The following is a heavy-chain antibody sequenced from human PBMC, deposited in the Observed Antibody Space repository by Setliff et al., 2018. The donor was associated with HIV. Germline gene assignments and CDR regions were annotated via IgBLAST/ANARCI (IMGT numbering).Heavy chain of an antibody. CDR1: GGSISSSNYY. V-gene: IGHV4-39*07. CDR3: ARDPVWFGELSWFDP. J-gene: IGHJ5*02. Sequence: PSETLSLTCTVAGGSISSSNYYWGWIRQPPGKGLEWIGSIYYSGSTNYNPSLKSRVTISVDKSKNQFSLKLSSVTAADTAVYYCARDPVWFGELSWFDPWGQGTLVTVS. D-gene: IGHD3-10*01. CDR2: IYYSGST.